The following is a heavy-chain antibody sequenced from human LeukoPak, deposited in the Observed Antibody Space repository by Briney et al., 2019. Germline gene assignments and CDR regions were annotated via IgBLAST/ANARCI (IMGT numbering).Heavy chain of an antibody. CDR2: VSYEGKSQ. V-gene: IGHV3-30*18. J-gene: IGHJ4*02. Sequence: PGGSLRLSCATSGFTFSNYGMHWVRQAPGKGLEWVAVVSYEGKSQYYADSVRGRFTISRDNSKNTLYLQMNSLRGEDAAVYYCEKEGTAQISTWYDYWGQGTLVTVSS. CDR3: EKEGTAQISTWYDY. D-gene: IGHD6-13*01. CDR1: GFTFSNYG.